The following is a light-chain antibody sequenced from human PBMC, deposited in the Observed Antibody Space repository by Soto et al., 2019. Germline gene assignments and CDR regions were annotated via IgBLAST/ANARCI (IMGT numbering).Light chain of an antibody. CDR3: QQRSTWPRYT. J-gene: IGKJ2*01. Sequence: EIVLTQSPATLSLSPGERATLSCTASQSLSSSLAWYQQRPGQAPRLLIYDASNRATGIPARFSGSGSGTDFTLTISSLEAEDFAVYYCQQRSTWPRYTFGQGTKVEIK. CDR1: QSLSSS. CDR2: DAS. V-gene: IGKV3-11*01.